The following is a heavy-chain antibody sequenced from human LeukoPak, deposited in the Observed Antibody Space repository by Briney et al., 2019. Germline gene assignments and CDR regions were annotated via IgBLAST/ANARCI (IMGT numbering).Heavy chain of an antibody. D-gene: IGHD3-22*01. CDR1: RYTFTSYG. CDR2: ISAYNGNT. Sequence: GASVKVSCKASRYTFTSYGISWVRQAPGQGLEWMGWISAYNGNTNHAQKLQGRVTMTTDTSTSTAYMELRSLRSDDTAVYYCARDPRAGYYSDYWGQGTLVTVSS. V-gene: IGHV1-18*01. J-gene: IGHJ4*02. CDR3: ARDPRAGYYSDY.